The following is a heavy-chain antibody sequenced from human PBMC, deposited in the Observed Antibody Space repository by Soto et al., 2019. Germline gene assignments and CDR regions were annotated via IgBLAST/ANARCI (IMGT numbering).Heavy chain of an antibody. CDR1: GGSFSGYY. Sequence: QVQLQQWGAGLLKPSETLSLTCAVYGGSFSGYYWSWIRQPPGKGLEWIEEINHSGSTNYNPSLKSRVTLSVDTSKNQFSLKLSSVTAADTAVYYCARGYMVRGVILDYWGQGTLVTVSS. CDR3: ARGYMVRGVILDY. J-gene: IGHJ4*02. D-gene: IGHD3-10*01. V-gene: IGHV4-34*01. CDR2: INHSGST.